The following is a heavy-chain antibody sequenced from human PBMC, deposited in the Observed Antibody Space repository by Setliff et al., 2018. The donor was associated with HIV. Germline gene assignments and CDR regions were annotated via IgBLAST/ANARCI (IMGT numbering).Heavy chain of an antibody. CDR3: ARGRGESRTNYFDY. V-gene: IGHV3-48*02. CDR1: GFIFSTYS. CDR2: ISSSSSTI. J-gene: IGHJ4*02. Sequence: GGSLRLSCAASGFIFSTYSMNWVRQAPGKGLEWVSYISSSSSTIYYADSVKGRFTISRDGARNSLYLQMNSLRDEDTAVYYCARGRGESRTNYFDYWGQGTLVTVSS.